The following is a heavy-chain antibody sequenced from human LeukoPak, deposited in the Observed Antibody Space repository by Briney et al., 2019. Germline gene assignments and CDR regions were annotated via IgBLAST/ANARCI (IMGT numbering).Heavy chain of an antibody. CDR2: ISGSGGST. CDR1: GFTFSSYA. V-gene: IGHV3-23*01. Sequence: GGSLRLSCAASGFTFSSYAMSWVRQASGKGLEWVSAISGSGGSTYYADSVKGRFTISRDNSKNTLYLQMNSLRAEDTAVYYCAKDLVGATPTYYYYYYMDVWGKGTTVTVSS. J-gene: IGHJ6*03. CDR3: AKDLVGATPTYYYYYYMDV. D-gene: IGHD1-26*01.